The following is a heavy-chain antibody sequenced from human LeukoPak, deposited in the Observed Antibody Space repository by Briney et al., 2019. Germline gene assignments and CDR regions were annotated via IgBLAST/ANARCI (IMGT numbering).Heavy chain of an antibody. J-gene: IGHJ5*02. CDR2: INPNSGGT. D-gene: IGHD3-3*01. CDR3: ARDRHDFWSGYYHNWFDP. CDR1: GYTFTGYY. V-gene: IGHV1-2*02. Sequence: ASVKVSCKASGYTFTGYYMHWVRQAPGQGLEWMGWINPNSGGTNYAQKFQGRVTMTRDTSISTAYMELSRPRSDDTAVYYCARDRHDFWSGYYHNWFDPWGQGTLVTVSS.